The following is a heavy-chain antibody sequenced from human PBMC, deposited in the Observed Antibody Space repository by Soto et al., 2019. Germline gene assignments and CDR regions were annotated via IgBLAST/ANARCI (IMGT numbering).Heavy chain of an antibody. D-gene: IGHD2-21*02. J-gene: IGHJ4*02. CDR2: VFSSVSA. CDR3: ARDGMTAGDT. Sequence: SETLSLTCIVSGVSVRSYTWSWVRQPANKGLEWIGRVFSSVSATYNPSLKSRVTISMDTPENRISLKLDSVTAADAGVYYCARDGMTAGDTWGPGTLVNVSS. V-gene: IGHV4-4*07. CDR1: GVSVRSYT.